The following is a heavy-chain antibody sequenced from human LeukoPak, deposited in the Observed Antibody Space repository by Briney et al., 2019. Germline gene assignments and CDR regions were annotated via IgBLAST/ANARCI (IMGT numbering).Heavy chain of an antibody. CDR3: ARGRLTLGY. V-gene: IGHV4-39*07. Sequence: SETLSLTCTVSGGSISSSSYYWGWIRQPPGKGLEWIGEINHSGSTNYNPSLKSRVTISVDTSKNQFSLKLSSVTAADTAVYCCARGRLTLGYWGQGTLVTVSS. CDR2: INHSGST. CDR1: GGSISSSSYY. D-gene: IGHD3-16*01. J-gene: IGHJ4*02.